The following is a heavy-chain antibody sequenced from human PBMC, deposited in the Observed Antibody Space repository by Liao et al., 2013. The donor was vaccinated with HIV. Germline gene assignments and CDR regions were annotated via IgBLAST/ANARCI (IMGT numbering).Heavy chain of an antibody. CDR2: INHSGST. V-gene: IGHV4-34*01. Sequence: QVQLQQWGAGLLKPSETLSLTCAVFGGSFSGYYLTWIRQPPGKGLEWIGEINHSGSTNYNPSLKSRVTISVDTSKNQFSLKLSSVTAADTAVYYCARGRGHPSYFDYWGQGTLVTVSS. CDR1: GGSFSGYY. J-gene: IGHJ4*02. D-gene: IGHD5-12*01. CDR3: ARGRGHPSYFDY.